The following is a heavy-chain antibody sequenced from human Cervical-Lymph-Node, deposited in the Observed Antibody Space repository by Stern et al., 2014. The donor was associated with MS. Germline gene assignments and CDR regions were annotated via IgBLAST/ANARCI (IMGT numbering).Heavy chain of an antibody. J-gene: IGHJ4*02. CDR1: GFSFSSYG. D-gene: IGHD2-2*02. CDR3: ANAAALSCRSASCYKAFEH. Sequence: VQLVESGGGVVQPGKSLRLSCAASGFSFSSYGMHWVRQAPGKGLDWEAVISYDGTDNYYADSVEVRFTISRDNSKNTLYLQMNSLRPEDTAVYYCANAAALSCRSASCYKAFEHWGQGILVTVSS. CDR2: ISYDGTDN. V-gene: IGHV3-30*18.